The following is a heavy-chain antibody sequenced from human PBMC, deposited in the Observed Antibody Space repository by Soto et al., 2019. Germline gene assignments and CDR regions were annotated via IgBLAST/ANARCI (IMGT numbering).Heavy chain of an antibody. CDR1: GYTFTAYY. V-gene: IGHV1-46*01. CDR3: ARGPYSSSSFFFDY. J-gene: IGHJ4*02. CDR2: INPGGGST. D-gene: IGHD6-6*01. Sequence: QVQVVQSGTEVKKPGASVKVSCKASGYTFTAYYMHWVRQAPAQGLEWMGIINPGGGSTNYAQKLQSRVTMTWDTSTSTVYMELSSMRSDDTAGYYCARGPYSSSSFFFDYWGQGTLVTVSS.